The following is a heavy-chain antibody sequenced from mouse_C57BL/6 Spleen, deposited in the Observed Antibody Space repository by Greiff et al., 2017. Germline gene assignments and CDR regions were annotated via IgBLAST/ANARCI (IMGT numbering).Heavy chain of an antibody. Sequence: VQLQQSGAELVRPGASVKLSCKASGYTFTDYYINWVKQRPGQGLEWIARIYPGSGNTYYNEKFKGKATLTAEKSSSTAYMQLSSLTSEDSAVYFGARGAYYSNYYAMDYWGQGTSVTVSS. CDR1: GYTFTDYY. J-gene: IGHJ4*01. D-gene: IGHD2-5*01. V-gene: IGHV1-76*01. CDR3: ARGAYYSNYYAMDY. CDR2: IYPGSGNT.